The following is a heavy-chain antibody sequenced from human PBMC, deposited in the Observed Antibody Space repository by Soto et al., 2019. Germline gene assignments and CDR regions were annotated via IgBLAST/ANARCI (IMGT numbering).Heavy chain of an antibody. Sequence: ASVKVSCKASGYTFTSYVISWVRQAPGQGLEWMGWISAYNGNTNYAQKLQGRVTMTTDTSTSTAYMELRSLRSDDTAVYYCARGGYYDSSGSRNYYYYVMNVWGQGTTVTVSS. D-gene: IGHD3-22*01. V-gene: IGHV1-18*01. J-gene: IGHJ6*02. CDR2: ISAYNGNT. CDR1: GYTFTSYV. CDR3: ARGGYYDSSGSRNYYYYVMNV.